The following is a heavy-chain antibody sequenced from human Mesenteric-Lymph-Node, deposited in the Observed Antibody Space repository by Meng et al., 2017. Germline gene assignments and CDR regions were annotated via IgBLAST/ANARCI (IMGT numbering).Heavy chain of an antibody. CDR2: INTNTGNP. D-gene: IGHD6-19*01. J-gene: IGHJ6*02. CDR3: ARDRDSSGWQDYGMDV. CDR1: GYSFTSYG. Sequence: ASVKVSCKGSGYSFTSYGISWVRQAPGQGLEWMGWINTNTGNPTYAQGFTGRFVFSLDTSVSTAYLQISSLKAEDTAVYYCARDRDSSGWQDYGMDVWGQGTTVTVSS. V-gene: IGHV7-4-1*02.